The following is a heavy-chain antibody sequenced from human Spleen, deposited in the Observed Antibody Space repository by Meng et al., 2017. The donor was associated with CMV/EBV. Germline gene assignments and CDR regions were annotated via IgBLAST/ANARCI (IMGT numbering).Heavy chain of an antibody. V-gene: IGHV1-69*05. J-gene: IGHJ6*02. Sequence: SVKVSCKASGGTFSSYAISWVRQAPGQGLEWMGGIIPIFGTANYAQKFQGRVTITTDESTSTAYMELSSLRSEDTAVYYCARHLVVPAGIQYYYHIYGLDVWGQGTTVTVSS. CDR3: ARHLVVPAGIQYYYHIYGLDV. CDR1: GGTFSSYA. D-gene: IGHD2-2*01. CDR2: IIPIFGTA.